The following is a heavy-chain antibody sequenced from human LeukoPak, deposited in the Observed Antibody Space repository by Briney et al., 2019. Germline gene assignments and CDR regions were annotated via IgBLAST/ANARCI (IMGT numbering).Heavy chain of an antibody. V-gene: IGHV4-39*01. D-gene: IGHD2-15*01. J-gene: IGHJ4*02. CDR1: GGSISSSSYY. CDR2: IYYSGST. Sequence: PSETLSLTCTVSGGSISSSSYYWGWIRQPPGKGLEWIANIYYSGSTYYNPSLKSRVTISVDTSKNQFSLKLSPVTAADTAVYYCARTSILHFDYWGQGTLVTVSS. CDR3: ARTSILHFDY.